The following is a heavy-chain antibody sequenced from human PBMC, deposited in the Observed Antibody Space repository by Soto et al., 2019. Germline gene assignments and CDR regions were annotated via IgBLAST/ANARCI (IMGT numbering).Heavy chain of an antibody. CDR3: ARDREYYYHDGMDV. J-gene: IGHJ6*02. CDR2: ISGYNGNT. Sequence: QVQLVESGAEVKKPGASVKVSCKASGYTFTNYGISWVRQAPGQGLEWMGWISGYNGNTNYAQKFQGRVTMTTDTPTNTAYMDLRSLRSDDTAVYYCARDREYYYHDGMDVWGQGTTVTVS. CDR1: GYTFTNYG. V-gene: IGHV1-18*04.